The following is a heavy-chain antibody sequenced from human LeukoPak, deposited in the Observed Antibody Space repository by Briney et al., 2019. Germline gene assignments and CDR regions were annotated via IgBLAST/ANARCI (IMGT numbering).Heavy chain of an antibody. J-gene: IGHJ4*02. D-gene: IGHD3-22*01. CDR1: GYTFTSYY. CDR3: ARGIYVGRQYSSGYYSQCFDY. CDR2: INPSGGST. Sequence: ASVKVSCKASGYTFTSYYMHWVRQAPGQGLEWMGIINPSGGSTSYAQKFQGRVTMTRDTSTTTVYMELSSLRSEDTAVYYCARGIYVGRQYSSGYYSQCFDYWGQGTLVTVSS. V-gene: IGHV1-46*01.